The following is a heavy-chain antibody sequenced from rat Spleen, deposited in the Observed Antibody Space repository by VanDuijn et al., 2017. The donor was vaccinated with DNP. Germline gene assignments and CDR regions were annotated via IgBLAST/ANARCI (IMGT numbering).Heavy chain of an antibody. CDR2: ISYDGRSN. D-gene: IGHD1-4*01. Sequence: EVQLVESGGGLVQPGRSMKLSCVASGFIFSSFPMAWVRQAPTKGLEWVATISYDGRSNYRGDSVKGRFTISRDNAKSTLYLQMNSLRSEDMATYYCARHVLPLRVWDYWGQGVMVTVSS. V-gene: IGHV5-46*01. J-gene: IGHJ2*01. CDR1: GFIFSSFP. CDR3: ARHVLPLRVWDY.